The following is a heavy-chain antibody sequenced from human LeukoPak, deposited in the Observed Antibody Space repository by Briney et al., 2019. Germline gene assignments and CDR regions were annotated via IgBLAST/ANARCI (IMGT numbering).Heavy chain of an antibody. Sequence: GGSLRLSCAASGFTFSSYEMNWVRQAPGKGLEWVSYISSSGTIIYYADSVKGRFTISRDNAKNSLYLQMNSLRAEDTAVYYCARGSCGDSSCYFDYWGQGTLVTVSS. V-gene: IGHV3-48*03. CDR1: GFTFSSYE. CDR3: ARGSCGDSSCYFDY. D-gene: IGHD5-18*01. J-gene: IGHJ4*02. CDR2: ISSSGTII.